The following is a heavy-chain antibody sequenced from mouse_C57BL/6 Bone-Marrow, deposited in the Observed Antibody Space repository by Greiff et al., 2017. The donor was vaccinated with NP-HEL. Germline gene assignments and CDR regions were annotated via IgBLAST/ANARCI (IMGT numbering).Heavy chain of an antibody. CDR3: ARPLYFDV. CDR2: IHPNSGST. J-gene: IGHJ1*03. Sequence: VQLQQPGAELVKPGASVKLSCKASGYTFTSYWMHWVKQRPGQGLEWIGMIHPNSGSTKYNEKFKSKATLTVDKSSSTAYMQLSSLTSEDSAVYYCARPLYFDVWGTGTTVTVSS. CDR1: GYTFTSYW. V-gene: IGHV1-64*01.